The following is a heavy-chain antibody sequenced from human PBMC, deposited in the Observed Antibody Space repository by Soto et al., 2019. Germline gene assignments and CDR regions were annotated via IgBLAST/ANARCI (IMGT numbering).Heavy chain of an antibody. D-gene: IGHD5-12*01. Sequence: ESGGGLVQPGGSLRLSCAASGFTFSSYAMSWVRQAPGKGLEWVSAISGSGGSTYYADSVKGRFTISRDNSKNTLYLQMNSLRAEDTAVYYCAKGGTLVATVYYYMDVWGKGTTVTVSS. CDR1: GFTFSSYA. J-gene: IGHJ6*03. CDR2: ISGSGGST. V-gene: IGHV3-23*01. CDR3: AKGGTLVATVYYYMDV.